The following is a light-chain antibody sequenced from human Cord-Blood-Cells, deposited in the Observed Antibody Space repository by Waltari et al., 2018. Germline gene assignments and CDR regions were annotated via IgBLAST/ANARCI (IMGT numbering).Light chain of an antibody. J-gene: IGKJ5*01. CDR1: PSVLYSSNNKNY. CDR3: QQYYSTPIT. Sequence: DIVMTQSPDSLAVSLGERATINCKSSPSVLYSSNNKNYLAWYQQTPRQPPKLLIYWASTRESGVPDRFSGSGSGTDFTLTISSLQAEDVAVYYCQQYYSTPITFGQGTRLEIK. CDR2: WAS. V-gene: IGKV4-1*01.